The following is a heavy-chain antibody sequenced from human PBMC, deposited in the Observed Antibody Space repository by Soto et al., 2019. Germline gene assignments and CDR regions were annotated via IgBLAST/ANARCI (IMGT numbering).Heavy chain of an antibody. Sequence: MXLTCTVSGGSGSSGSYYWSGIRQPPGKGLEWIWYIYYSGSTNYNPSLKSRVTISVDTSKNQFSLKLRSVTAADTAVYCCARTGSYSPVGTHWGQGNLGTVAS. J-gene: IGHJ1*01. CDR3: ARTGSYSPVGTH. D-gene: IGHD1-26*01. CDR1: GGSGSSGSYY. V-gene: IGHV4-61*01. CDR2: IYYSGST.